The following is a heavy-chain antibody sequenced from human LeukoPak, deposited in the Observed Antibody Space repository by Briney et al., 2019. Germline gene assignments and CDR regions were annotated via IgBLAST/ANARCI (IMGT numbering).Heavy chain of an antibody. CDR3: ARDDLRFLDRSQGYYYYMDV. D-gene: IGHD5/OR15-5a*01. CDR2: IYYSGST. V-gene: IGHV4-59*01. CDR1: GGSISSYY. J-gene: IGHJ6*03. Sequence: SETLSLTCTVSGGSISSYYWSWIRQPPGKGLEWIGYIYYSGSTNYNPSLKSRVTISVDTSKNQFSLKLSSVTAADTAVYYCARDDLRFLDRSQGYYYYMDVWGKGTTVTISS.